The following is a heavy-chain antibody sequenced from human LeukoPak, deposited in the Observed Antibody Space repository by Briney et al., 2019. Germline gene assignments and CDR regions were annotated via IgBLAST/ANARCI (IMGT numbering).Heavy chain of an antibody. Sequence: GGSLRLSCAASGFTFSSYGMHWVRQAPGKGLEWVAVISYDESNKYYADSVKGRFTISRDNSKNTLYLQMNSLRAEDTAVYYCARGTDTKPFWSGYWVDVWGQGTTVTVSS. J-gene: IGHJ6*02. CDR3: ARGTDTKPFWSGYWVDV. D-gene: IGHD3-3*01. V-gene: IGHV3-30*03. CDR2: ISYDESNK. CDR1: GFTFSSYG.